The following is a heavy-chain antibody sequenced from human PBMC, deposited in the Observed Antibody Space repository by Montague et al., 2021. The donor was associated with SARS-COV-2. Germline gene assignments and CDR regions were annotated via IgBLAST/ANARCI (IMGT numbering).Heavy chain of an antibody. CDR1: GGSISSSNW. D-gene: IGHD3-10*01. V-gene: IGHV4-4*02. CDR3: ANRGAGWFGSDPDRFDY. CDR2: IYHSGST. Sequence: SETPSLTCAVSGGSISSSNWWSWVRQPPGKGLVCIGEIYHSGSTNYNXSLKRRVTISVDKSKNQHYLKLSSVIAADTAVYYCANRGAGWFGSDPDRFDYWGQGTLVTVSS. J-gene: IGHJ4*02.